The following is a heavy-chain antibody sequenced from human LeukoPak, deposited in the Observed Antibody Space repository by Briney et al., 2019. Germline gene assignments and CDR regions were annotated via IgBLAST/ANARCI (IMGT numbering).Heavy chain of an antibody. CDR2: INSNSGGT. D-gene: IGHD3-22*01. CDR3: ARGDSSGYYTLDY. Sequence: ASVKVSCKASGYTFTGYYMHWVRQAPGQGLEWMGWINSNSGGTNYAQKFQGRVTMTRDTSISTAYMELSRLRSDDTAVYYCARGDSSGYYTLDYWGQGTLVTVSS. V-gene: IGHV1-2*02. J-gene: IGHJ4*02. CDR1: GYTFTGYY.